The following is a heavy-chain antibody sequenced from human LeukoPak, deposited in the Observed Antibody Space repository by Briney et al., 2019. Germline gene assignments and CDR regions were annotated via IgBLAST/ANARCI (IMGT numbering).Heavy chain of an antibody. D-gene: IGHD2-15*01. J-gene: IGHJ6*03. CDR3: ARVRCSGGSCPYYYYYYYMDV. CDR2: IYTSGST. CDR1: GGSISSGSYY. Sequence: SETLSLTCTVSGGSISSGSYYWSWIRQPAGKGLEWIGRIYTSGSTNYNPSLKSRVTISVDTSKNQFSLKLSSVTAADTAVYYCARVRCSGGSCPYYYYYYYMDVWGKGTTVTVSS. V-gene: IGHV4-61*02.